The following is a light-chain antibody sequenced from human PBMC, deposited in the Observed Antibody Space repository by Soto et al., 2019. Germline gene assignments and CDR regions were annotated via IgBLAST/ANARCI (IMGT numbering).Light chain of an antibody. CDR1: QSINRR. CDR3: QQYNSYPWT. CDR2: DAS. J-gene: IGKJ1*01. V-gene: IGKV1-5*01. Sequence: DIQMTQSPSTLSASVGDRVTISCRASQSINRRLAWYQQKPGKAPNLLIYDASTLESGVPARFSGGDSRTEFTLTISSLQPDDFTTFYCQQYNSYPWTFGQGTKVEIK.